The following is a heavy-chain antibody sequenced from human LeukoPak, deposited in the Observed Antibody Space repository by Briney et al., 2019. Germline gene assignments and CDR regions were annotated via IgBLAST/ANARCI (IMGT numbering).Heavy chain of an antibody. Sequence: PGGSLRLSCAASGFTFSSYEMNWVRQAPGKGLEWVSYISSSGSTIYYADSVKGRFTISRDNAKNSLYLQMNSLRAEDTAVYYCARLVRYGDLDWFDPWGQGTLVTVSS. CDR1: GFTFSSYE. D-gene: IGHD4-17*01. CDR3: ARLVRYGDLDWFDP. J-gene: IGHJ5*02. CDR2: ISSSGSTI. V-gene: IGHV3-48*03.